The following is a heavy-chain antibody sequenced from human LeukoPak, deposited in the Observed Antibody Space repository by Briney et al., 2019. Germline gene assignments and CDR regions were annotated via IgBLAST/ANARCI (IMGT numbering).Heavy chain of an antibody. CDR1: GFPFSSYG. D-gene: IGHD3-10*01. CDR3: AKAMVRGVTPPLDY. CDR2: ISYDGSRE. Sequence: QSGGSLRLSCAASGFPFSSYGMHWVRQAPGKGLEWVAVISYDGSREYYAGSVKGRFSISRDNSKNTLYLQMNSLRAEDTAVYYCAKAMVRGVTPPLDYWGQGTLVTVSS. J-gene: IGHJ4*02. V-gene: IGHV3-30*18.